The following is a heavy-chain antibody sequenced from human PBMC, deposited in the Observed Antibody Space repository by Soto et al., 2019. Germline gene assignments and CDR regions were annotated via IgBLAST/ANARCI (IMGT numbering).Heavy chain of an antibody. CDR1: GDSVSGNRAA. CDR3: ATGMLIRGHHYYDMDV. D-gene: IGHD3-10*01. V-gene: IGHV6-1*01. CDR2: TYYRSKWYI. J-gene: IGHJ6*02. Sequence: PSQTLSLTCVISGDSVSGNRAAWNWIRQSPSRGLEWLGRTYYRSKWYIEYAPSVTGRMTINPDTSKNQFSLQLNSVTPEDTAVYYCATGMLIRGHHYYDMDVWGQGTTVTVSS.